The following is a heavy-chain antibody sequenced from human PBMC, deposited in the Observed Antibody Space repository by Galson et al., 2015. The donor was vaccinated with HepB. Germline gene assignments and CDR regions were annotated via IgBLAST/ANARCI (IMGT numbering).Heavy chain of an antibody. CDR2: ISSDGTSD. D-gene: IGHD2-15*01. CDR3: ARGTYSNGGFSFLIDY. CDR1: GFTFSSHA. V-gene: IGHV3-30-3*01. J-gene: IGHJ4*02. Sequence: SLRLSCAASGFTFSSHALRWVRQTPGKGLEWVAIISSDGTSDHYADSVKGRFTISRDSSKNTLYLQMNTVGPEDTAIYHCARGTYSNGGFSFLIDYWGQGTLVTVSS.